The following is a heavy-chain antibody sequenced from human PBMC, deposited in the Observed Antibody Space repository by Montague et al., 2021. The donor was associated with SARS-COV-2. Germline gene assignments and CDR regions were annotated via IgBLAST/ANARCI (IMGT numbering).Heavy chain of an antibody. Sequence: SLRLSCAASVFTFSSYAMHLVRQAPGKGLEWVAVISYDGSNKYYXXSVQGRFTISRDNSKNTLYLQMNSLRAEDTAVYYCARAAQKQYVLLWFGELLHDAFDIWGQGTMVTVSS. D-gene: IGHD3-10*01. J-gene: IGHJ3*02. CDR3: ARAAQKQYVLLWFGELLHDAFDI. CDR2: ISYDGSNK. V-gene: IGHV3-30-3*01. CDR1: VFTFSSYA.